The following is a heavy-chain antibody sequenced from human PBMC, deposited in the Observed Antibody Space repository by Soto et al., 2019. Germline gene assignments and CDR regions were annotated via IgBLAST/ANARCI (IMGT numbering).Heavy chain of an antibody. Sequence: PSETLSLTCTVSGGSISSYYWSWIQQPAGKGLEWIGRIYTSGSTNYNPSLKSRVTMSVDTSKNQFSLKLSSVTAADTAVYYCARDLGYYDFWSGLAPLYYYYGMDVWGQGTTVTVSS. V-gene: IGHV4-4*07. J-gene: IGHJ6*02. CDR3: ARDLGYYDFWSGLAPLYYYYGMDV. CDR1: GGSISSYY. CDR2: IYTSGST. D-gene: IGHD3-3*01.